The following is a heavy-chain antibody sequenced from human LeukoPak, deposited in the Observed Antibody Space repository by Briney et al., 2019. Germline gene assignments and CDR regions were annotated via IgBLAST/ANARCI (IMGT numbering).Heavy chain of an antibody. CDR3: ARGTYDSSGYYYYYYYMDV. V-gene: IGHV1-69*05. CDR2: IIPIFGTA. D-gene: IGHD3-22*01. Sequence: GASVKVSCNASGGTFSSYAISWVRQAPGQGLEWMGGIIPIFGTANYAQKFQGRVTITTDESTSTAYMELSSLRSEDTAVYYCARGTYDSSGYYYYYYYMDVWGKGTTVTVSS. CDR1: GGTFSSYA. J-gene: IGHJ6*03.